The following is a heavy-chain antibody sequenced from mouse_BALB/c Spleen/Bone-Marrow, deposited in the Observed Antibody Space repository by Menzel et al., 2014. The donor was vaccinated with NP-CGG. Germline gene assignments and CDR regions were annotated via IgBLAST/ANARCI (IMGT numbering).Heavy chain of an antibody. D-gene: IGHD2-10*02. CDR3: ARYGNYGFDY. CDR2: IDPYYGGT. Sequence: EVQLQQSGPELEKPGASVKISCKASGYTCAGDNMNWVKQSNGKRQEWIGNIDPYYGGTSYNQEFKGKATLTVDKSSSTAYMQLKSLTSEDSAVYYCARYGNYGFDYWGQGTTLTVSS. V-gene: IGHV1-39*01. J-gene: IGHJ2*01. CDR1: GYTCAGDN.